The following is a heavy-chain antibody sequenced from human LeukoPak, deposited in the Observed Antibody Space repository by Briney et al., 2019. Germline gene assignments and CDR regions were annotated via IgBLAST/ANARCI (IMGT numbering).Heavy chain of an antibody. D-gene: IGHD3-3*01. CDR3: ARETDFWSGYYTGSNAFDI. J-gene: IGHJ3*02. CDR1: GFTFSSYS. Sequence: TGGSLRLSCAASGFTFSSYSMNWVRQAPGKGLEWVSYISSSSSTIYYADSVKGRFTISRDNAKNSLYLQMNSLRAEDTAAYYCARETDFWSGYYTGSNAFDIWGQGTMVTVSS. V-gene: IGHV3-48*01. CDR2: ISSSSSTI.